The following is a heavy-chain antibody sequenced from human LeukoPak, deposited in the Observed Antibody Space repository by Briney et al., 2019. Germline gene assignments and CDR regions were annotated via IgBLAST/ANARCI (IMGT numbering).Heavy chain of an antibody. D-gene: IGHD1-26*01. CDR2: INPSGGGT. CDR3: ARVEGAGPPGEDYFDY. CDR1: GYTFTSYY. J-gene: IGHJ4*02. Sequence: ASVKVSCRASGYTFTSYYMHWVRQAPGQGLEWMGIINPSGGGTSYAQKFQGRVTMTRDTSTSTVYMELSSLRSEDTAVYYCARVEGAGPPGEDYFDYWGQGTLVTVSS. V-gene: IGHV1-46*01.